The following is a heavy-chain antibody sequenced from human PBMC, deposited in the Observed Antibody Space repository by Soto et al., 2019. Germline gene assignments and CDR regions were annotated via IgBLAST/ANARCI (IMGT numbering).Heavy chain of an antibody. J-gene: IGHJ6*03. CDR2: IYPGDSDT. Sequence: GESLRISCKGSGYSFNSYWIGWVRQKPGKGLEWMGIIYPGDSDTRYSPSFQGQVTISADKSISTAYLQWSSLKASDTAMYYCARTVGIAAAGTYYYYMEVWGKGTTVTVSS. CDR3: ARTVGIAAAGTYYYYMEV. V-gene: IGHV5-51*01. CDR1: GYSFNSYW. D-gene: IGHD6-13*01.